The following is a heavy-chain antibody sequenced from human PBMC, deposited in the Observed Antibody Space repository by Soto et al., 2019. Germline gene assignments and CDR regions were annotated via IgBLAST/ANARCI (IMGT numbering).Heavy chain of an antibody. CDR3: ARDQLGYCSGGSCYINYYYGMDV. V-gene: IGHV3-33*01. CDR2: IWYDGSNK. D-gene: IGHD2-15*01. Sequence: PGGSLWLSCAASGFTFSSYGMHWVRQATGKGLEWVAVIWYDGSNKYYADSVKGRFTISRDNSKNTLYLQMNSLRAEDTAVYYCARDQLGYCSGGSCYINYYYGMDVWGQGTTVTVSS. J-gene: IGHJ6*02. CDR1: GFTFSSYG.